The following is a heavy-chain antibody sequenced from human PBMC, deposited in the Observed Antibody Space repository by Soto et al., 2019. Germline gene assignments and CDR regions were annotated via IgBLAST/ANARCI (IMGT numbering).Heavy chain of an antibody. Sequence: PSETLSLTCTVSGGSISSSSYYWGWIRQPPGKGLEWIGSIYYSGSTYYNPSLKSRVTISVDTSKNQFSLKLSSVTAADTAVYYCARHRRAAAGTWEYYFDYWGQGTLVTVSS. J-gene: IGHJ4*02. CDR2: IYYSGST. CDR1: GGSISSSSYY. CDR3: ARHRRAAAGTWEYYFDY. D-gene: IGHD6-13*01. V-gene: IGHV4-39*01.